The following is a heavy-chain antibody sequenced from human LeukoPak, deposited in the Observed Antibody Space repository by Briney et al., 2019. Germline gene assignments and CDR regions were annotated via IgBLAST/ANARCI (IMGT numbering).Heavy chain of an antibody. V-gene: IGHV3-7*01. CDR3: AKRYYYYYMDV. Sequence: GGSLRLSCAASGFTFSSYLMSWVRQAPGKGLEWVATIKEDGSEKYYVDSVKGRFTITRDNAKNSLYLQMNSLRAEDTAVYYCAKRYYYYYMDVWGKGTTVTVSS. CDR1: GFTFSSYL. J-gene: IGHJ6*03. CDR2: IKEDGSEK.